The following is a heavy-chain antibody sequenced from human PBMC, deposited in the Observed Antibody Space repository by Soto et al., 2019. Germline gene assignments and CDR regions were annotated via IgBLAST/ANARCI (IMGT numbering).Heavy chain of an antibody. J-gene: IGHJ4*01. CDR3: STGTFGPRDQ. CDR2: INTDGSTT. V-gene: IGHV3-74*01. CDR1: GFIFSNYW. Sequence: EVQLVESGGGLVQPGGSLRLSCAASGFIFSNYWMHWVRQAPGKGLVWVSRINTDGSTTTYADSVKGRFTISRDNAKSTLYLQMNSLRAEDTAVYFCSTGTFGPRDQWGPGTLVTVSS. D-gene: IGHD3-10*01.